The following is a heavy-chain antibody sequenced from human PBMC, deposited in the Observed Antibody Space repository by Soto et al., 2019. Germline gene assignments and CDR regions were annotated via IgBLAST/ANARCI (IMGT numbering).Heavy chain of an antibody. Sequence: SLTCTVSGASISSGGHCWSWIRQHPGKGLEWIGYIYYNGNTYYNPSLNGRVIISMDTSKNHFSLKLSSVTVADTAVYYCAREVDFAGSDYWGQGTLGTVSS. D-gene: IGHD3-9*01. J-gene: IGHJ4*02. CDR3: AREVDFAGSDY. CDR2: IYYNGNT. V-gene: IGHV4-31*03. CDR1: GASISSGGHC.